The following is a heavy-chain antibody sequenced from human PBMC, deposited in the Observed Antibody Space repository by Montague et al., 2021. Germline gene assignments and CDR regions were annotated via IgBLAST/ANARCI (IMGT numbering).Heavy chain of an antibody. V-gene: IGHV4-4*07. J-gene: IGHJ3*01. CDR2: VYKRGDT. D-gene: IGHD3-10*01. CDR3: ARDSPVVEPWVGEHKGAFDV. Sequence: SETLSLTCSVFGDSISSYEYYWTWIRQPAGRGLEWIGRVYKRGDTNTNPSLRSRLTLSVDTSKDHFSLTLTSVTAADTAVYFCARDSPVVEPWVGEHKGAFDVRGQGTMVTVSS. CDR1: GDSISSYEYY.